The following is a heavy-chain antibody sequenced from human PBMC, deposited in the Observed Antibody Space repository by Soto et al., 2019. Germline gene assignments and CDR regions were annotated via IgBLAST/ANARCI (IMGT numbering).Heavy chain of an antibody. CDR2: INPSGGST. Sequence: ASVKISCKASGYTFTSYYRHWVRQAPGQGLEWMGIINPSGGSTSYAQKFQGRVTMTRDTSTSTVYMELSSLRSEDPAVYYCARALASTGKRYNCKWRDYFNGLGQRTMDIVSS. J-gene: IGHJ4*02. CDR1: GYTFTSYY. D-gene: IGHD1-20*01. CDR3: ARALASTGKRYNCKWRDYFNG. V-gene: IGHV1-46*01.